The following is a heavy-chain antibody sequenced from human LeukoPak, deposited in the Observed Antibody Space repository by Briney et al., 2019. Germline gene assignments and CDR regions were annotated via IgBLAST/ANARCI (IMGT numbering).Heavy chain of an antibody. CDR1: GYTFTGYY. CDR3: AKEAAVAGYFDY. V-gene: IGHV1-2*06. Sequence: EASVKVSCKASGYTFTGYYMHWVRQAPGQGLEWMGRINPNSGGTNYAQKFQGRVTMTRDTSISTAYMELGRLRSDDTAVYYCAKEAAVAGYFDYWGQGTLVTVSS. CDR2: INPNSGGT. D-gene: IGHD6-19*01. J-gene: IGHJ4*02.